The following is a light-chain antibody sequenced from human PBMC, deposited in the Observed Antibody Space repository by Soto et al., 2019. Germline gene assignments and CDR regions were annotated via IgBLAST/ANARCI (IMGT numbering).Light chain of an antibody. CDR3: RSYTSSSTLEV. CDR2: EVS. Sequence: QSALTQPASVSGSPGQSITISCTGTSSDVGGYNYVSWYQQHPGKAPKLMIYEVSNRPSGVSNRFSGSKSGNTASLTISGLQAEDAADYYCRSYTSSSTLEVFGTGTKLTVL. J-gene: IGLJ1*01. V-gene: IGLV2-14*01. CDR1: SSDVGGYNY.